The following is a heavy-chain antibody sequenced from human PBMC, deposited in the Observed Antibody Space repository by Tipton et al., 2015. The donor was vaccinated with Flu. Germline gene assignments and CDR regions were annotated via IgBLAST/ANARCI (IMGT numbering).Heavy chain of an antibody. CDR2: INTDGSGS. Sequence: SLRLSCEASGFTFSGHYFHWVRQAPGKGLMWLSRINTDGSGSDYVDSVQGRFTISRDNAKNTLYLPMRSLRAEDTAVYNCVRASRDYESSASLTVDLWGQGTLVTVSS. D-gene: IGHD3-22*01. V-gene: IGHV3-74*01. CDR3: VRASRDYESSASLTVDL. CDR1: GFTFSGHY. J-gene: IGHJ3*01.